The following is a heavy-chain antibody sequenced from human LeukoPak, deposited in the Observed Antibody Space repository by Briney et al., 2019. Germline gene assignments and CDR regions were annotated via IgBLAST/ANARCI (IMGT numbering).Heavy chain of an antibody. CDR1: GFTFSGYS. J-gene: IGHJ4*02. CDR3: ARLVGWLHPFDY. Sequence: PGGSLRLSCGASGFTFSGYSMNWVRQAPGKGLEWVSSISTSSSYIYYADSVKGRFTISRDNAKKSLYLQMNSLRAEDTAVYYCARLVGWLHPFDYWGQGTLVTVSS. V-gene: IGHV3-21*04. D-gene: IGHD5-24*01. CDR2: ISTSSSYI.